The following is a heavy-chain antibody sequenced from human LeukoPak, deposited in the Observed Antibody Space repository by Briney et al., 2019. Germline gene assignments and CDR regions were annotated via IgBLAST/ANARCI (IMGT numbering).Heavy chain of an antibody. V-gene: IGHV3-23*01. Sequence: GGSLRLSCAASGFTFSSYWMSWVRQAPGKGLEWVSAISGSGGSTYYADSVKGRFTISRDNSKNTLYLQVNSLRAEDTAVYYCARESGFHYYMDVWGKGTTVTISS. CDR3: ARESGFHYYMDV. CDR2: ISGSGGST. CDR1: GFTFSSYW. J-gene: IGHJ6*03. D-gene: IGHD3-10*01.